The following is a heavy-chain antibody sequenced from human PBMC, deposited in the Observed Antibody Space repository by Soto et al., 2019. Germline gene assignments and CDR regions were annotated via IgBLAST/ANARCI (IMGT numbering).Heavy chain of an antibody. CDR1: GYPFTSYY. CDR2: INVNDGST. CDR3: AREAAVAGTAFDH. J-gene: IGHJ5*02. V-gene: IGHV1-46*01. D-gene: IGHD6-19*01. Sequence: ASVKVSCKASGYPFTSYYLHWVRQAPGQGPEWMGRINVNDGSTRYAQNFQGRVTMTRDTSTTTVYMELSPLRSDDTAVYYCAREAAVAGTAFDHWGQGTLVTVSS.